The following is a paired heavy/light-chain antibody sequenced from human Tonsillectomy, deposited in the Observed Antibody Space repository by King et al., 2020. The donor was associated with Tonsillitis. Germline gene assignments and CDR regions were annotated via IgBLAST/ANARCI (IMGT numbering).Light chain of an antibody. CDR1: QSVSSSY. CDR2: GAS. CDR3: QQYVSSLWT. J-gene: IGKJ1*01. V-gene: IGKV3-20*01. Sequence: EIVLTQSPGTLSLSPGERATLSCRASQSVSSSYLAWYQQKPGQAPRLLIYGASTRATGIPQRFSGSGSGTDFTLTISRLEPEDFAVYYCQQYVSSLWTFGQGTKVEI.
Heavy chain of an antibody. Sequence: QVQLVQPGAEVKKPGSSVKVSCTASEGTFTSYSIIWVRQAPGQGLEWMGGIIPYSGSANHAQKFQGRVTITADESTSTAYMELSSLRSEDTAVYYCATARPTCISQQPPRCYGMHVWGQGTTVTVSS. CDR3: ATARPTCISQQPPRCYGMHV. CDR2: IIPYSGSA. J-gene: IGHJ6*02. CDR1: EGTFTSYS. D-gene: IGHD6-13*01. V-gene: IGHV1-69*01.